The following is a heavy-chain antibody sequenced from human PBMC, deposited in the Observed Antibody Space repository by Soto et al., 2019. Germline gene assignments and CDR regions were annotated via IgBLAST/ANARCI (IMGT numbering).Heavy chain of an antibody. V-gene: IGHV4-4*07. Sequence: PSETLSLTCTVSGGSISSDYWSWIRQPAGKGLEWIGRIYNSGVTTYNPSLMSRVTLSVDTSKNHFSLKLTSVSAADTAVYYCARDGSDSYGSDVWGQGTTVTVSS. CDR2: IYNSGVT. CDR1: GGSISSDY. CDR3: ARDGSDSYGSDV. D-gene: IGHD6-25*01. J-gene: IGHJ6*02.